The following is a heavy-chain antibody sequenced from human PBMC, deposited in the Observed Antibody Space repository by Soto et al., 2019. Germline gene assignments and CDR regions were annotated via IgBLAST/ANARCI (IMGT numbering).Heavy chain of an antibody. Sequence: PGGSLRLSCAASGFTFSSYSMNWVRQAPGKGLEWVSSISSSSSYIYYADSVKGRFTISRDNAKNSLYLQMNSLRAEDTAVYYCARDQKPNDIVVVPAAIDYWGQGTLVTVSS. CDR1: GFTFSSYS. D-gene: IGHD2-2*02. CDR2: ISSSSSYI. J-gene: IGHJ4*02. CDR3: ARDQKPNDIVVVPAAIDY. V-gene: IGHV3-21*01.